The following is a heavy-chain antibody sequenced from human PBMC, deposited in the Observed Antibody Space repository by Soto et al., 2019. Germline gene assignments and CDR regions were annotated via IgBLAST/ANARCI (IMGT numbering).Heavy chain of an antibody. CDR3: AREIVTAGGNNYFDP. D-gene: IGHD2-21*02. CDR1: GGTVASSHW. Sequence: TLSLTGGVSGGTVASSHWWSWVRQSPGRGLEWIGNVYHTGDTNFNPSLQSRVTFSVDKSNNQFSLRLTSVTAADTAVYFCAREIVTAGGNNYFDPWGPGTLVTVSS. CDR2: VYHTGDT. V-gene: IGHV4-4*01. J-gene: IGHJ5*02.